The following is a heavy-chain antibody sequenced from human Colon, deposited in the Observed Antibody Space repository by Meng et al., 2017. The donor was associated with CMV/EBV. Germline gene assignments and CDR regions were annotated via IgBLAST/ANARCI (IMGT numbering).Heavy chain of an antibody. J-gene: IGHJ6*02. D-gene: IGHD2/OR15-2a*01. CDR2: ISWDGSST. CDR3: AKDISKFQRGDFYFYGMDV. V-gene: IGHV3-43D*03. CDR1: GFTFDDYA. Sequence: LSLTCAASGFTFDDYAMHWVRQAPGKGLEWVSLISWDGSSTYYTDSVKGRFTVSRDNSKNSLYLQMNSLRAEDTAFFYCAKDISKFQRGDFYFYGMDVWGQGTTVTVSS.